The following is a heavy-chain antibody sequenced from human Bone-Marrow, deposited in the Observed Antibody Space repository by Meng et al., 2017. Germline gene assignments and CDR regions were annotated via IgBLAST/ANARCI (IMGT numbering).Heavy chain of an antibody. CDR3: AASPGWWRIDS. J-gene: IGHJ4*02. D-gene: IGHD6-19*01. Sequence: VQLRVSGPVLCVPPGTLSLTCGVSGSSVSSVYWWTWVRQPPGKWLEWIGEFHHSGTTNYNPSLRSRVTISVDTSKNQFSLRLTSVTAADTAVYYCAASPGWWRIDSWGQGTLVTVSS. V-gene: IGHV4-4*03. CDR1: GSSVSSVYW. CDR2: FHHSGTT.